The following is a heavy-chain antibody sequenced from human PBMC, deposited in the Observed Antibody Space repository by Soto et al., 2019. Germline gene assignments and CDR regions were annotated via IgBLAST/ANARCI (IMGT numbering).Heavy chain of an antibody. Sequence: ASVKVSCKASGYTFTGYYMHWVRQAPGQGLEWMGWINPKSGGTNYAQKFEGWVTMTRDTSISTVYMELSRLRYDDTAVYYCARGNVDTMVRGVIINYYYYYGMDVWGQGTTVTVSS. CDR3: ARGNVDTMVRGVIINYYYYYGMDV. D-gene: IGHD3-10*01. CDR1: GYTFTGYY. CDR2: INPKSGGT. J-gene: IGHJ6*02. V-gene: IGHV1-2*04.